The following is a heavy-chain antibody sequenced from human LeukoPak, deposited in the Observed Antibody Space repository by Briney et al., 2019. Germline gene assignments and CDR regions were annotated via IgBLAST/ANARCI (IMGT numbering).Heavy chain of an antibody. CDR3: ARVYYDILTGYYRHYFDY. CDR2: INHSGST. D-gene: IGHD3-9*01. V-gene: IGHV4-34*01. J-gene: IGHJ4*02. CDR1: GGSFSGYY. Sequence: SETLSLTCAVYGGSFSGYYWSWVRQPPGKGLEWIGEINHSGSTNYNPSLKSRGTISVDTSKNQFSLKLSSVTAADTAVYYCARVYYDILTGYYRHYFDYWGQGTLVTVSS.